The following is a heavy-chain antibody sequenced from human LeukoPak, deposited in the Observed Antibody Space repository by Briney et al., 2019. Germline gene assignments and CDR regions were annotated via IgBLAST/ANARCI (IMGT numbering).Heavy chain of an antibody. J-gene: IGHJ4*02. Sequence: SETLSLTCGVSGGSFSGYYWTWIRQFPGKGLEWMGEINHSGNTIYNPSLKSRVTMSVDTSKNRFSLKLTSVTAADTAVYYCARHHRSGSGGTYFDYWGQGTLVTVSS. CDR2: INHSGNT. CDR1: GGSFSGYY. V-gene: IGHV4-34*01. D-gene: IGHD3-22*01. CDR3: ARHHRSGSGGTYFDY.